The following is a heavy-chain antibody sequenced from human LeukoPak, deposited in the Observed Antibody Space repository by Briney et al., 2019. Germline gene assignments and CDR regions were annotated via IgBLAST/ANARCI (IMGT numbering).Heavy chain of an antibody. CDR3: ARGGCTNGVCYRNWFDP. V-gene: IGHV4-34*01. Sequence: PSETLSLTCAVYGGSFSGYYWSWIRQPPGKGLERIGEINHSGSTNYNPSLKSRVTISVDTSKNQFSLKLSSVTAADTAVYYCARGGCTNGVCYRNWFDPWGQGTLVTVSS. CDR2: INHSGST. D-gene: IGHD2-8*01. CDR1: GGSFSGYY. J-gene: IGHJ5*02.